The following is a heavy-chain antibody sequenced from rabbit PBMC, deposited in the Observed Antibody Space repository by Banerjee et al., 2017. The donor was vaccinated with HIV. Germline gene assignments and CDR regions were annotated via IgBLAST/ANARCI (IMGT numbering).Heavy chain of an antibody. V-gene: IGHV1S47*01. D-gene: IGHD4-1*01. CDR1: GFSFSSGYY. J-gene: IGHJ4*01. Sequence: QEQLVESGGGLVQPEGSLTLTCKASGFSFSSGYYMCWVRQAPGKGPEWIACIDNGDGSTDYANWVNGRFTISRSTSLNTVTLQMTSLTAADTATYFCARDLAGVIGWNFNLWGQGTLVTVS. CDR3: ARDLAGVIGWNFNL. CDR2: IDNGDGST.